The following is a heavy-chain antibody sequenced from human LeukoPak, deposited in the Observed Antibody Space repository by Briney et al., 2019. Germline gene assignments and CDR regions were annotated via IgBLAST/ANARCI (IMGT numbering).Heavy chain of an antibody. CDR2: ISSSSSYI. J-gene: IGHJ4*02. CDR3: AVDLASGTYDY. CDR1: GFTLSSYA. Sequence: PGGSLRLSCAASGFTLSSYAMSWVRQAPGKGLEWVSSISSSSSYIYYADSVKGRFTISRDNAKNSLYLQMNSLRAEDTAVYYCAVDLASGTYDYWGQGTLVTVSS. D-gene: IGHD3-10*01. V-gene: IGHV3-21*01.